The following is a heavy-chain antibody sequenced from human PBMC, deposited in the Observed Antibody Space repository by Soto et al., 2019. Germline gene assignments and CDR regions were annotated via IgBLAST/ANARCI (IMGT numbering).Heavy chain of an antibody. CDR3: ARERNSKFAY. CDR2: LYRGGNA. J-gene: IGHJ4*02. CDR1: GFAVSSNH. Sequence: EVQVVESGGGLVQPGGSLRLSCVASGFAVSSNHMTWVRQGPGKGLEWVSILYRGGNALYADSVKGRYTISRDNPKNTVFLEMNTLRAEDTAVYYCARERNSKFAYWGQGTLVTVSS. V-gene: IGHV3-66*01. D-gene: IGHD1-1*01.